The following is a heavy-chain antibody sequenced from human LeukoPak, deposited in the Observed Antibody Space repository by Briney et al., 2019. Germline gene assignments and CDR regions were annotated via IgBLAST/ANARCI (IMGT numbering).Heavy chain of an antibody. CDR1: GYTFTSYD. J-gene: IGHJ5*02. Sequence: GASVKVSCKASGYTFTSYDISWVRQATGQGLEWMGRMNPNSGNTGYAQKFQGRVTITRNTSISTAYMELSSLRSEDTAVYYCARGRGSGWYDGNWFDPWGQGTLVTVSS. CDR3: ARGRGSGWYDGNWFDP. CDR2: MNPNSGNT. V-gene: IGHV1-8*03. D-gene: IGHD6-19*01.